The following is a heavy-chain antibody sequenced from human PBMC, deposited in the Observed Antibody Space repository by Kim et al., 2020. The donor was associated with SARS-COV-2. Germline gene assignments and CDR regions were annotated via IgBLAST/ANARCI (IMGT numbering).Heavy chain of an antibody. Sequence: SETLSLTCTVSGGSISSSSYYWGWIRQPPGKGLEGIGSIYYSGSTYYNPSLKSRVTISVDTSKNQFSLKLSSVTAADTAVYYCARLGRSGLRLVELSLYPYSYYYCMDVWGQGTTVTVSS. CDR1: GGSISSSSYY. CDR2: IYYSGST. V-gene: IGHV4-39*01. D-gene: IGHD3-16*02. J-gene: IGHJ6*02. CDR3: ARLGRSGLRLVELSLYPYSYYYCMDV.